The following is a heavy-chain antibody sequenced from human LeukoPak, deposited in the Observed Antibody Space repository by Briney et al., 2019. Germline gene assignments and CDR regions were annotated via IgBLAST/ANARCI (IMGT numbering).Heavy chain of an antibody. D-gene: IGHD3-22*01. Sequence: GASVKVSCKASGGTFSSYAISWVRQAPGQGLEWMGGIIPIFGTANYAQKFQGRVTITADESTSTAYMELSSLRSEDTAVYYCASSYDSSGYPLSLWGQGTLVTVSS. CDR1: GGTFSSYA. CDR3: ASSYDSSGYPLSL. J-gene: IGHJ4*02. V-gene: IGHV1-69*13. CDR2: IIPIFGTA.